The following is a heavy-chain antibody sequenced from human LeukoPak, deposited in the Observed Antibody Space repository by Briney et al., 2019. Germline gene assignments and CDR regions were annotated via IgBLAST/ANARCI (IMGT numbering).Heavy chain of an antibody. V-gene: IGHV4-59*01. CDR1: GVSIGNDY. CDR3: ARGGLTAAWDY. CDR2: IYNSGST. J-gene: IGHJ4*02. Sequence: PSETLSLTCTVSGVSIGNDYWSWIRQPPGKGLESIGYIYNSGSTNYNPSLKSRVTISVDTSKNQFSLKLSSVTAADTAVYYCARGGLTAAWDYWGQGTLVTVSS. D-gene: IGHD6-13*01.